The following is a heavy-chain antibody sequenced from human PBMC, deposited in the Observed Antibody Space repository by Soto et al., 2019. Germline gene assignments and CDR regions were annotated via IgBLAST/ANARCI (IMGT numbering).Heavy chain of an antibody. D-gene: IGHD3-9*01. CDR2: IYYSGST. CDR1: GASMSSGGYY. CDR3: ARVSYFRGFDWLFAFDS. Sequence: SETLSLTCTVSGASMSSGGYYWTWIRQSPGKGLEWIGYIYYSGSTHYNPSLESRVAISLDTSRSQFSLTLHSVTAADTAVYFCARVSYFRGFDWLFAFDSWGQGALVTVSS. V-gene: IGHV4-31*03. J-gene: IGHJ4*02.